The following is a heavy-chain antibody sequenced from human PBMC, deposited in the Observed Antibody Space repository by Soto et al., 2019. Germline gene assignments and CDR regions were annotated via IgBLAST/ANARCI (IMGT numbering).Heavy chain of an antibody. Sequence: QVQLQQWGAGLLKPSETLSLNCAVNGGSLSGYYWCWIRQPPGKGLEWIGEIKDGGRTNYSPSLKRXVTXSXGTSHNQCSLRLYSATAADTGVYYCARGQEGVVATHWDQGTLVTVSS. CDR3: ARGQEGVVATH. V-gene: IGHV4-34*01. CDR2: IKDGGRT. CDR1: GGSLSGYY. J-gene: IGHJ4*02. D-gene: IGHD5-12*01.